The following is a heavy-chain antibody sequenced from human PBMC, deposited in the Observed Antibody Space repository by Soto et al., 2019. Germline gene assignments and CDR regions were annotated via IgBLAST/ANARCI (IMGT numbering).Heavy chain of an antibody. J-gene: IGHJ6*02. CDR2: INPSGGAT. V-gene: IGHV1-46*03. D-gene: IGHD3-10*01. CDR3: ARERSPLWFVEFDYQYYGMEV. Sequence: QVQLVQSGAELKKPGASVRMSCKASGYTFSNYYMHWVRQAPGQGLEWMGIINPSGGATTYAQKLQGRVTMTRDTSPSTVYMELNSLRSEDTAVYYCARERSPLWFVEFDYQYYGMEVWGQGTMVTVSS. CDR1: GYTFSNYY.